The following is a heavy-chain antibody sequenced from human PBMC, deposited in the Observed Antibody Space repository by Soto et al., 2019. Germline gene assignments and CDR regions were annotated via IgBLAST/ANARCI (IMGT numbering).Heavy chain of an antibody. D-gene: IGHD3-10*01. CDR1: GFTFSIYG. CDR3: AKGDYDRVWFGPPSYYYYGMDV. J-gene: IGHJ6*02. Sequence: GSLSLSCAASGFTFSIYGMHWVRQAPGKGLEWVAVISYDGSNKYYADSVKGRFTISRDNSKNTLYLQMNSLRAEDTAVYYCAKGDYDRVWFGPPSYYYYGMDVWGQGTTVTVS. V-gene: IGHV3-30*18. CDR2: ISYDGSNK.